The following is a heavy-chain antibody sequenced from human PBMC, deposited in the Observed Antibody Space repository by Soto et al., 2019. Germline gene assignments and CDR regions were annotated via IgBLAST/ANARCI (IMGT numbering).Heavy chain of an antibody. Sequence: QVQLVESGGGVVQPGRSLRLSCAASGFTFSSFGMHWVRQAPGKGLEWVAIISYDGNNKYYADSVQGRFPISRENSKNTLYLQMNRLRDEDTAVYYCARQFDSSGWYYYYYGMDVCGQGTTVTVSS. CDR1: GFTFSSFG. V-gene: IGHV3-30*03. CDR2: ISYDGNNK. J-gene: IGHJ6*02. D-gene: IGHD6-19*01. CDR3: ARQFDSSGWYYYYYGMDV.